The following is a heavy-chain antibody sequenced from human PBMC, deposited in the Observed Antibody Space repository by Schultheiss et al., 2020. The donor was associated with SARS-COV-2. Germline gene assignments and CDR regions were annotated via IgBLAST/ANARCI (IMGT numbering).Heavy chain of an antibody. D-gene: IGHD2-2*03. CDR2: IWYDGSNK. CDR1: GFTFSSYG. J-gene: IGHJ6*02. Sequence: SCAASGFTFSSYGMHWVRQAPGKGLEWVAVIWYDGSNKYYADSVKGRFTISRDNAKNSLYLQMNSLRAEDTAVYYCARSMDVYYYYGMDVWGQGTTVTVSS. V-gene: IGHV3-33*08. CDR3: ARSMDVYYYYGMDV.